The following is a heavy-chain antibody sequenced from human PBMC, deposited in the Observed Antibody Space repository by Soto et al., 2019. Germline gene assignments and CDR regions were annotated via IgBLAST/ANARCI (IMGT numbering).Heavy chain of an antibody. CDR1: GFTFSSYG. V-gene: IGHV3-30*18. CDR2: ISYDGSNK. J-gene: IGHJ5*02. D-gene: IGHD3-3*01. Sequence: QPGGSLRLSCAASGFTFSSYGMHWVRQAPGKGLEWVAVISYDGSNKYYADSVKGRFTISRDNSKNTLYLQMNSLRAEDTAVYYCAKINFGSRRYNWFDPWGQGTLVTVSS. CDR3: AKINFGSRRYNWFDP.